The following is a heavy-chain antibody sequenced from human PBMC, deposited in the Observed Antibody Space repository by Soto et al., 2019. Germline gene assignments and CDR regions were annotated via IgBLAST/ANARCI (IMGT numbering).Heavy chain of an antibody. Sequence: GGSLRLSCAASGFTFSSYSMNWVRQAPGKGLEWVSSISSSSSYIYYADPVKGRFTISRDNAKNSLYLQMNSLRAEDTAVYYCARDSIVGATPSYYYGMDVWGQGTTVTVSS. J-gene: IGHJ6*02. CDR3: ARDSIVGATPSYYYGMDV. V-gene: IGHV3-21*01. CDR2: ISSSSSYI. D-gene: IGHD1-26*01. CDR1: GFTFSSYS.